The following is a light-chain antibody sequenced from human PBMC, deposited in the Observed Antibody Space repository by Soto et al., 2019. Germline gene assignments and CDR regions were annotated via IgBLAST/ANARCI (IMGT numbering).Light chain of an antibody. CDR1: SSDVGGYNY. V-gene: IGLV2-8*01. J-gene: IGLJ1*01. CDR2: EVS. CDR3: SSYAGSNNLGV. Sequence: QSALTQPPSASGSPGQSVTISCTGTSSDVGGYNYVSWYQQNPGKAPKIMIYEVSKRPSGVPDRFSGSKSGNTASLTVSGIQAEDEADYYCSSYAGSNNLGVFGTGTKLTVL.